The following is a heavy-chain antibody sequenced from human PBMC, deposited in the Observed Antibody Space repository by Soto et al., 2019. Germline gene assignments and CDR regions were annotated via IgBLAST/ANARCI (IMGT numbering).Heavy chain of an antibody. CDR3: ARGSAVAGTNYYGMDV. J-gene: IGHJ6*02. Sequence: SETLSLTCAVYGGSFSGYYWSWIRQPPGKGLEWIGEINHSGSTNYNPSLKSRVTISVDTSKNQFSLKLSSVTAADTAVYYCARGSAVAGTNYYGMDVWGQGTTVTVSS. CDR2: INHSGST. V-gene: IGHV4-34*01. CDR1: GGSFSGYY. D-gene: IGHD6-19*01.